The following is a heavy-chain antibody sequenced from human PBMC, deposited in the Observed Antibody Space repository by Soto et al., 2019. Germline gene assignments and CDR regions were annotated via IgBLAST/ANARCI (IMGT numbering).Heavy chain of an antibody. V-gene: IGHV1-69*02. D-gene: IGHD4-17*01. CDR2: IIPILGIA. Sequence: QVQLVHSGAEVKKPGVSVNVSCQASGGTFNSYTITWLRHAPGQGLAWMGRIIPILGIANYAQKFQGRVTITADKSTSTAYMELSSLRSEDSAVYYCATWDDYGDYVVDYWGQGTLVTVSS. J-gene: IGHJ4*02. CDR1: GGTFNSYT. CDR3: ATWDDYGDYVVDY.